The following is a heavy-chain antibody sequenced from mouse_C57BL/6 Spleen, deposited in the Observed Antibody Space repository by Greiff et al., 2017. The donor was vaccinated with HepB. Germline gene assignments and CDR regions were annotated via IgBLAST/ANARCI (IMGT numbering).Heavy chain of an antibody. CDR2: ISDGGSYT. D-gene: IGHD2-1*01. J-gene: IGHJ4*01. CDR3: ARDGGNYALYYAMDY. CDR1: GFTFSSYA. V-gene: IGHV5-4*01. Sequence: EVKVEESGGGLVKPGGSLKLSCAASGFTFSSYAMSWVRQTPEKRLEWVATISDGGSYTYYPDNVKGRFTISRDNAKNNLYLQMSHLKSEDTAMYYCARDGGNYALYYAMDYWGQGTSVTVSS.